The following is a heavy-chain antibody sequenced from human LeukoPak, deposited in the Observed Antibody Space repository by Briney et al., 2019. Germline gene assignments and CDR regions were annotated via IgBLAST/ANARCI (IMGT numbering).Heavy chain of an antibody. CDR2: IYHSGNT. CDR1: GGSISSSSYY. CDR3: ARAIGGSGNYRQYFDY. V-gene: IGHV4-39*07. J-gene: IGHJ4*02. D-gene: IGHD3-10*01. Sequence: PSETLSLTCTVSGGSISSSSYYWGWIRQPPGKGLEWIGSIYHSGNTYYNPSLKSRVTISVDTSKNQFSLNLSSVTATDTAVYYCARAIGGSGNYRQYFDYWGQGTLVSVSS.